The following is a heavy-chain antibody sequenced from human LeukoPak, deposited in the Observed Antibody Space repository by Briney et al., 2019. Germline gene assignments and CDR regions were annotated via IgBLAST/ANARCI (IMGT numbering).Heavy chain of an antibody. CDR2: INAGNGNT. V-gene: IGHV1-3*01. Sequence: ASVKVSCKASGYTFTSYAMHWVRQAPGQRLEWMGWINAGNGNTKYSQKFQGRVTITRDTSASTAYMELSSLRAEDTAVYYCATPLRYGVPSDAFDIWGQGTMVTVSS. CDR1: GYTFTSYA. J-gene: IGHJ3*02. CDR3: ATPLRYGVPSDAFDI. D-gene: IGHD2-2*01.